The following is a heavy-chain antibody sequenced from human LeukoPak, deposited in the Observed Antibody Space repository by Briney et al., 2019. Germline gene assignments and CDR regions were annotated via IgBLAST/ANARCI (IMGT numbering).Heavy chain of an antibody. J-gene: IGHJ5*02. D-gene: IGHD6-13*01. Sequence: ASVKVSCKASGGTFSSYAIRWVRQAPGQGLEWMGGIIPIFGTTNYAQKFQGRVTITADKSTSTAYMELSSLRSEDTAVYYCARVQQLGKNWFDPWGQGTLVTVSS. CDR1: GGTFSSYA. CDR2: IIPIFGTT. CDR3: ARVQQLGKNWFDP. V-gene: IGHV1-69*06.